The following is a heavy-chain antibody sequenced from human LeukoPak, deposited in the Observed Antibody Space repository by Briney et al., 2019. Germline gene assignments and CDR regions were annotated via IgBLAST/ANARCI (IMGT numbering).Heavy chain of an antibody. CDR3: ARGALGMSGRIVDAFDI. D-gene: IGHD1-14*01. J-gene: IGHJ3*02. CDR1: GFIFSSYT. V-gene: IGHV3-21*01. Sequence: GGSLRLSCAASGFIFSSYTMNWVRQAPGKGLEWVSSISSSSSYIYFVDSVKGRFTISRDNAKNSLYLQMNSLRAEDTAVYYCARGALGMSGRIVDAFDIWGQGTRVTVSS. CDR2: ISSSSSYI.